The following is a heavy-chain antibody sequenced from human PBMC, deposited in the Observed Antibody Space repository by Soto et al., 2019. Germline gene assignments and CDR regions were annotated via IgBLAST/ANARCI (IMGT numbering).Heavy chain of an antibody. J-gene: IGHJ4*02. CDR3: ARGPSGDKVHY. CDR2: IFDSGTT. V-gene: IGHV4-30-4*01. Sequence: QVQLQESGPGLVKPSQTLSLTCTVSGGSITSDYSCWSWIRQPPGEGLEWIGHIFDSGTTYTNPSLRSQVALALATSKNHFSLTLSSVTAADTAVYYCARGPSGDKVHYWGQGALVTVSS. D-gene: IGHD7-27*01. CDR1: GGSITSDYSC.